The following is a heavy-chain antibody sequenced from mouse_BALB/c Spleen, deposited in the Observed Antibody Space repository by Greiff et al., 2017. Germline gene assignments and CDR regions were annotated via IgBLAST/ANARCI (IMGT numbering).Heavy chain of an antibody. CDR1: GYSITSDYA. CDR2: ISYSGST. V-gene: IGHV3-2*02. CDR3: ANDGYYVKFAY. D-gene: IGHD2-3*01. Sequence: VQLQQSGPGLVKPSQSLSLTCTVTGYSITSDYAWNWIRQFPGNKLEWMGYISYSGSTSYNPSLKSRISITRDTSKNQFFLQLNSVTTEDTATYYCANDGYYVKFAYWGQGTLVTVSA. J-gene: IGHJ3*01.